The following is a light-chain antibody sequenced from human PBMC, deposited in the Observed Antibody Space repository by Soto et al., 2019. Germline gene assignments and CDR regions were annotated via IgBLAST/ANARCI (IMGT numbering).Light chain of an antibody. J-gene: IGKJ5*01. CDR3: QQRNIWPPVT. CDR1: QSVSSY. V-gene: IGKV3-11*01. Sequence: EIVLPHAPGTLSLSPSARAILSGRASQSVSSYLAWYQQKPGQAPRLLIYGAFNRATGIPARFSGSGSGTDFTLTISSLEPPDSAIYYCQQRNIWPPVTFGQGTRLEIK. CDR2: GAF.